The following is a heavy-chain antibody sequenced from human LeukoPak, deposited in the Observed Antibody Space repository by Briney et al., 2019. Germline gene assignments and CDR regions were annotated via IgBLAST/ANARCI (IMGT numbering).Heavy chain of an antibody. Sequence: SETLSLTCTVSGGSISSYYWSWIRQPPGKGLEWIGYIYYSGSTNYNPSLKSRVTISVDTSKNQFSLKLSSVTAADTAVFYCARTYSSSSFSFDYWGQGTLVTVSS. CDR2: IYYSGST. CDR1: GGSISSYY. D-gene: IGHD6-6*01. J-gene: IGHJ4*02. V-gene: IGHV4-59*01. CDR3: ARTYSSSSFSFDY.